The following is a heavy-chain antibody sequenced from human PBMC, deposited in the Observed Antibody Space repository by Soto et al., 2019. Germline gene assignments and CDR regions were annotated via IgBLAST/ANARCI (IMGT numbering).Heavy chain of an antibody. CDR1: GFTFSSYG. D-gene: IGHD3-10*01. Sequence: PGGSLRLSCAASGFTFSSYGMHWVRQAPGKGLEWVAVIWYDGSNKYYADSVKGRFTISRDNSKNTLYLQMNSLRAEDTAVYYCATSPGELFQGGYWGQGTLVTVSS. CDR2: IWYDGSNK. CDR3: ATSPGELFQGGY. V-gene: IGHV3-33*01. J-gene: IGHJ4*02.